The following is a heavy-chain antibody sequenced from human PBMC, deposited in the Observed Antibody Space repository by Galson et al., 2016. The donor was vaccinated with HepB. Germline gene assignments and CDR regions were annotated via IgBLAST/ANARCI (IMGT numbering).Heavy chain of an antibody. CDR3: AKGWSGPDS. CDR1: GFTFSTSA. V-gene: IGHV3-23*01. D-gene: IGHD3-3*01. Sequence: LRLSCAASGFTFSTSALSWVRQAPGQGLEWVSAISSTSHSTYYADSVKGRFTISRDNAKNTLFLQMDSLKIDDTAVYYCAKGWSGPDSWGQGTLVTVSS. J-gene: IGHJ4*02. CDR2: ISSTSHST.